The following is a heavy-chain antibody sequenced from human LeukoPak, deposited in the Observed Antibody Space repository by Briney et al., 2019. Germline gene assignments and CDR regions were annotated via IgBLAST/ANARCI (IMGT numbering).Heavy chain of an antibody. Sequence: RPGGSLRLTCAASGFTFDDYGMTWVRQVPGKGLEWVSGINWNGAYTRYGDSVKGRFTISRDNAKNSLYLQMNSLRAEDTAFYYCAKDASSWPPKHYDDWGQGILVTVST. CDR2: INWNGAYT. CDR1: GFTFDDYG. D-gene: IGHD6-13*01. J-gene: IGHJ4*02. V-gene: IGHV3-20*04. CDR3: AKDASSWPPKHYDD.